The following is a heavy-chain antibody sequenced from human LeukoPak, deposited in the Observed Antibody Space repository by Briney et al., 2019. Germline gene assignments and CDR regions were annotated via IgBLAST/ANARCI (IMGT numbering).Heavy chain of an antibody. Sequence: ASVKVSCKVSGYTLTELSIYWVRQAPGKGLEWMGSFDCEDRDTIYAPKVQDRVTMTVDTSTDTAYMELNSLRSEDTAVYYYATRTPPIRGIIGTYFYLGMDVWGQGTTVIVSS. V-gene: IGHV1-24*01. CDR1: GYTLTELS. CDR3: ATRTPPIRGIIGTYFYLGMDV. CDR2: FDCEDRDT. J-gene: IGHJ6*02. D-gene: IGHD3-10*01.